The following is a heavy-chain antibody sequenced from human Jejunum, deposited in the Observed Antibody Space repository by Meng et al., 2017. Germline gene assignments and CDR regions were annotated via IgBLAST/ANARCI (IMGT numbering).Heavy chain of an antibody. CDR3: AKLVPY. V-gene: IGHV3-23*04. CDR1: GFTFSSSS. CDR2: VTTDGNT. Sequence: EGALVESGGGLVQPGGSLRLSCAASGFTFSSSSMTWVRQAPGKGLEWVSSVTTDGNTYYADSVKGRFTISRDNSKNTLYLQMSSLRAEDTALYYCAKLVPYWGQGTLVTVSS. J-gene: IGHJ4*02. D-gene: IGHD2-21*01.